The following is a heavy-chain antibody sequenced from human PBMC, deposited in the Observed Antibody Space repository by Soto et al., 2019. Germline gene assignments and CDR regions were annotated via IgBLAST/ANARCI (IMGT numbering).Heavy chain of an antibody. CDR1: GYTFTGYY. CDR3: ARLTSGWYGLPNYYFDY. Sequence: ASVKVSCKASGYTFTGYYMHWVRQAPGQGLEWMGWINPNSGGTNYAQKFQGRVTMTRDTSISTAYMELSRLRSDDTAVYYCARLTSGWYGLPNYYFDYWGQGTLVTVSS. CDR2: INPNSGGT. D-gene: IGHD6-19*01. J-gene: IGHJ4*02. V-gene: IGHV1-2*02.